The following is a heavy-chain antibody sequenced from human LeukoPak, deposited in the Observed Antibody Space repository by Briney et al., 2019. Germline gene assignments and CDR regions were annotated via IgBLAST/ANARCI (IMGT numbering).Heavy chain of an antibody. D-gene: IGHD3-16*02. CDR2: IYYSGST. V-gene: IGHV4-59*01. CDR1: GGSISSYY. Sequence: SETLSLTCTVSGGSISSYYWSWIRQPPGKGLEWIGYIYYSGSTNYSPSLKSRVTISVDTSKNQFSLKLSSVTAADTAVYYCARVGGRTYHDYVWGSYRLESFDYWGQGTLVTVSS. CDR3: ARVGGRTYHDYVWGSYRLESFDY. J-gene: IGHJ4*02.